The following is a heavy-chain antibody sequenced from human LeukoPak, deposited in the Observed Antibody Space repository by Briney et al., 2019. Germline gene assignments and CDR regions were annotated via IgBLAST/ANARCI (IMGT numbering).Heavy chain of an antibody. CDR3: ARDQRLGAFDI. V-gene: IGHV3-21*01. Sequence: GGSLRLSCAASGFTFSSYSMNWVRQAPGKGLEWVSSISSSSSYIYYADSVKGRFTISRDNAKNSPYLQMNSLRAEDTAVYYCARDQRLGAFDIWGQGTMVTVSS. CDR1: GFTFSSYS. CDR2: ISSSSSYI. J-gene: IGHJ3*02. D-gene: IGHD3-16*01.